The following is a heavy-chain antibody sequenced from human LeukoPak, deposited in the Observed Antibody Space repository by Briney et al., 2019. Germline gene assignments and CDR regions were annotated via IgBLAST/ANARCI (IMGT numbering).Heavy chain of an antibody. D-gene: IGHD3-3*01. CDR2: LHPNSGNT. J-gene: IGHJ6*03. Sequence: ASAKVSCKASRYPLTSYDINRVPQATGEGLEWVGDLHPNSGNTDYAQKLQSTDNMSRNTSISTAYMELSSLRSEGTAVYYCAREGSGYYYYYYYYMDVWGKGTTVTVSS. CDR1: RYPLTSYD. CDR3: AREGSGYYYYYYYYMDV. V-gene: IGHV1-8*01.